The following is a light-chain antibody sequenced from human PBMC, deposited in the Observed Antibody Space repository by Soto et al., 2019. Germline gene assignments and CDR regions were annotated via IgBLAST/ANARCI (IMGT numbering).Light chain of an antibody. Sequence: DIQMTQSPSTLSASVGDRVTITCRASQTIYNWLAWYQQKPGKAPKLLIYDASRLESGVPSRFSGSGSGTEFTLTISSLQPDDFATYYCQQYNSYSRTFGQGTKVDIK. J-gene: IGKJ1*01. CDR3: QQYNSYSRT. CDR1: QTIYNW. V-gene: IGKV1-5*01. CDR2: DAS.